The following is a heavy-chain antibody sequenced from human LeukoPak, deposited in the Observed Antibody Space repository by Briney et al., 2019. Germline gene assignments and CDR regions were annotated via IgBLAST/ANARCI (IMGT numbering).Heavy chain of an antibody. CDR1: GGSFSGYY. CDR2: INHSGST. V-gene: IGHV4-34*01. CDR3: ARGPVRDYSNY. Sequence: SETLSLTCAVYGGSFSGYYWSWIRQPAGKGLEWIGEINHSGSTNYNPSLKSRVTISVDTSKNQFSLKLSSVTAADTAVYYCARGPVRDYSNYWGQGTLVTVSS. D-gene: IGHD4-11*01. J-gene: IGHJ4*02.